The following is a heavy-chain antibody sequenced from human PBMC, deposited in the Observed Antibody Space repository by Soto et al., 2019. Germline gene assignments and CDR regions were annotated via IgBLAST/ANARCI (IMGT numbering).Heavy chain of an antibody. CDR2: ISGSGASP. Sequence: EVQLLESGGGLVQPGGSLRLSCAASGFTFSTYTMSWVRRAPGKGLEWVSAISGSGASPSYADPVQGRFTISRDNPKRTLYLQMNNLRAEDTAVYYCAKARCSTTNCYVPDYWGQGTLVTVSS. V-gene: IGHV3-23*01. CDR3: AKARCSTTNCYVPDY. CDR1: GFTFSTYT. J-gene: IGHJ4*02. D-gene: IGHD2-2*01.